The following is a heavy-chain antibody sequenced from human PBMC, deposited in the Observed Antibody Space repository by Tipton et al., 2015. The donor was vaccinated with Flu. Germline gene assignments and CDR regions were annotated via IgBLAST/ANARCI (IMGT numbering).Heavy chain of an antibody. D-gene: IGHD3-16*01. J-gene: IGHJ4*02. CDR3: ARGRKGGETGPNEGGGGL. CDR2: ISFNGDST. Sequence: SLRLSCAASGFIFSSYAMYWVRQAPGKGLECVSGISFNGDSTYYANSVKGRFIISRDDSKDTLYLQMDSLRPEDMAVYYCARGRKGGETGPNEGGGGLWGQGTLVTVSS. V-gene: IGHV3-64*01. CDR1: GFIFSSYA.